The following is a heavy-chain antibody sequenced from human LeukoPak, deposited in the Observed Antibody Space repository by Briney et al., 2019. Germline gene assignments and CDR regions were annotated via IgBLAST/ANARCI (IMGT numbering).Heavy chain of an antibody. CDR1: GFTFSSYS. Sequence: GGSLRLSCAASGFTFSSYSMNWVRQAPGKGLEWVSSISSSSSYIYYADSVKGRFTISRDNAKNSLYLQMNSLRAEDTAVYYCAGGYSYGYEFTFDIWGQGTMVTVSS. CDR3: AGGYSYGYEFTFDI. D-gene: IGHD5-18*01. J-gene: IGHJ3*02. CDR2: ISSSSSYI. V-gene: IGHV3-21*01.